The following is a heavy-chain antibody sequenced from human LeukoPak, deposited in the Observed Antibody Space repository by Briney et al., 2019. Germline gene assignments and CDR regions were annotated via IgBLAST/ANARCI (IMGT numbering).Heavy chain of an antibody. CDR3: ARVSPQNYYDSSGYYYDY. J-gene: IGHJ4*02. CDR2: IYYSGST. CDR1: GGSISSSSYY. D-gene: IGHD3-22*01. V-gene: IGHV4-39*07. Sequence: SETLSLTCTVSGGSISSSSYYWGWIRQPPGKGLEWIGSIYYSGSTYYNPSLKSRVTISVDTSKNQFSLKLSSVTAADTAVYYCARVSPQNYYDSSGYYYDYWGQGTLVTVSS.